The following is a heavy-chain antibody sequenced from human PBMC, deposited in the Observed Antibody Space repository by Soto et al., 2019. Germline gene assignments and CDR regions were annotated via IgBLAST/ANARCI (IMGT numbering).Heavy chain of an antibody. CDR3: ARGPSYGSGTYYHDCFDP. CDR1: GYPISSGYY. CDR2: IYLSGST. V-gene: IGHV4-38-2*01. D-gene: IGHD3-10*01. J-gene: IGHJ5*02. Sequence: SETLSLTCAVSGYPISSGYYWGWIRQPPGKGLEWIGIIYLSGSTYYNPSLKSRVTISLDTSNNQFSLRLSSVTAADTAVYYCARGPSYGSGTYYHDCFDPWGQGTLVTVSS.